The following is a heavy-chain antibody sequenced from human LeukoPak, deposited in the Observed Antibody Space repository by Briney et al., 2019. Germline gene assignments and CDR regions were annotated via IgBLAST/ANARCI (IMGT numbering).Heavy chain of an antibody. CDR3: AKDPGGGYASYFDY. J-gene: IGHJ4*02. CDR2: IGGSGGST. D-gene: IGHD5-12*01. V-gene: IGHV3-23*01. Sequence: GGSLRLSCAVSGFTLSSYAMSWVRQAPGKGLEWVSGIGGSGGSTYYADSVKGRFTISRDNSKNTLYLQMNSLRAEDTAVYYCAKDPGGGYASYFDYWGQGTLVTVSS. CDR1: GFTLSSYA.